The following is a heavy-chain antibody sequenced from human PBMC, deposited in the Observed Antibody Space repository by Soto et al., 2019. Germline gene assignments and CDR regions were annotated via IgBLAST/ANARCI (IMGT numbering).Heavy chain of an antibody. CDR3: ARTDKFNSQSSGWANRFDY. J-gene: IGHJ4*02. D-gene: IGHD6-19*01. CDR1: GFTFSNYA. CDR2: VTSGGTS. Sequence: EVQLLASGGDLVQPGGSLRLFCAASGFTFSNYAMTWVRQAPGKGLEWVSTVTSGGTSFYGDTVKGRFTISRDNSRGTLYLQMNSLRADDTAVYYCARTDKFNSQSSGWANRFDYWGQGTLVIVSS. V-gene: IGHV3-23*01.